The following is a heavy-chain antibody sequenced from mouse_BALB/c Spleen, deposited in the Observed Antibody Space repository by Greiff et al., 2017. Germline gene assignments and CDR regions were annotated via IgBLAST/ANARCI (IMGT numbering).Heavy chain of an antibody. CDR3: ARDRTMDYGYGFDFDV. Sequence: VQLQQSGPGLVAPSQSLSITCTVSGFSLTSYGVHWVRQPPGKGLEWLGVIWAGGSTNYNSALMSRLSISKDNSKSQVFLKMNSLQTDDTAMYYCARDRTMDYGYGFDFDVWGAGTTVTVSS. CDR1: GFSLTSYG. J-gene: IGHJ1*01. D-gene: IGHD1-2*01. CDR2: IWAGGST. V-gene: IGHV2-9*02.